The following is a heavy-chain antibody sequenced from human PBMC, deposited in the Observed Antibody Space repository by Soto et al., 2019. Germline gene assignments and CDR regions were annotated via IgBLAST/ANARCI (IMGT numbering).Heavy chain of an antibody. V-gene: IGHV4-61*01. CDR3: AGGGLRYFDWSGP. CDR1: GASVSSGNYY. CDR2: ISYSGST. Sequence: SETLSLTCTVSGASVSSGNYYWSWIRQTPGKGLECIGYISYSGSTNYNPSLKSRVTISIDTSKNQFSLKLSSVTAAVTAVYCCAGGGLRYFDWSGPWGKGTLVTFSS. D-gene: IGHD3-9*01. J-gene: IGHJ5*02.